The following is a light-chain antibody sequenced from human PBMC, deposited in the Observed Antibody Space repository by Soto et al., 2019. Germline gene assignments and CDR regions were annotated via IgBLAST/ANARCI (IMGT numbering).Light chain of an antibody. CDR2: AAS. J-gene: IGKJ1*01. CDR1: QTIMTY. CDR3: QQSYNSPQT. Sequence: DIQTTQSPSSLSASVGDEVTITCRASQTIMTYLNWYQLKPGKPPRLLIYAASSLQSGVPSRFGGSGSGTDFTLTISSLQPEDFATYSCQQSYNSPQTFGQGTKVDIK. V-gene: IGKV1-39*01.